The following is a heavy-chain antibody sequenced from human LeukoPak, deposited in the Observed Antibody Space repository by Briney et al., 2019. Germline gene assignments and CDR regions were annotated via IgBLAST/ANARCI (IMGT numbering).Heavy chain of an antibody. CDR3: ARGNYYDSSGYLGPDWFDP. CDR2: ISSSSSYI. D-gene: IGHD3-22*01. J-gene: IGHJ5*02. V-gene: IGHV3-21*01. CDR1: GFTFSTYS. Sequence: SGGSLRLSCAASGFTFSTYSMNWVRQAPGKGLEWVSSISSSSSYIYYADSVKGRFTISRDNAKNSLYLQMNSLRAEDTAVYYCARGNYYDSSGYLGPDWFDPWGQGTLVTVSS.